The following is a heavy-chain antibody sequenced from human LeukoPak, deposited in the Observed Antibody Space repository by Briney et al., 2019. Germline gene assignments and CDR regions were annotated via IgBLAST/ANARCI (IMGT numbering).Heavy chain of an antibody. CDR3: ARGPPRGKYYYMDV. CDR1: GFTFSSFD. CDR2: IGTASDT. Sequence: GGSLRLSCAASGFTFSSFDMHWVRQPTGQGLEWVSTIGTASDTYYPGSVEGRFTLSRDNAKNSLYLQTNSLTAGETAVYYSARGPPRGKYYYMDVWGKGTTVTVSS. J-gene: IGHJ6*03. D-gene: IGHD1-1*01. V-gene: IGHV3-13*01.